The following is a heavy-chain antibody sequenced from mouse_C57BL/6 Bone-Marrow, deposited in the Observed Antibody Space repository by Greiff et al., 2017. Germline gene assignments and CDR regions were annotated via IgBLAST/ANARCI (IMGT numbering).Heavy chain of an antibody. V-gene: IGHV5-9*01. Sequence: EVKLMESGGGLVKPGGSLTLSCAASGFTFSSYTMSWVRQTPEKRLEWVATISGGGSNTYYPDSVQGRFTISRDNAKNTLYLQMSSPRSEYTALYYCARLAEWGQGTLVTVSA. CDR2: ISGGGSNT. J-gene: IGHJ3*02. CDR1: GFTFSSYT. CDR3: ARLAE.